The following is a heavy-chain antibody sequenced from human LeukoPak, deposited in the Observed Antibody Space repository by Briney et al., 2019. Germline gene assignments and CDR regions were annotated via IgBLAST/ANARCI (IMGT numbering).Heavy chain of an antibody. CDR1: GFTFSSYA. CDR3: AKALDAGIAAACDDY. J-gene: IGHJ4*02. V-gene: IGHV3-9*01. Sequence: PGGSLRLSCAASGFTFSSYAMSWVRQAPGKGLEWVSGISWNSGSIGYADSVKGRFTISRDNAKNSLYLQMNSLRAEDTALYYCAKALDAGIAAACDDYWGQGTLVTVSS. CDR2: ISWNSGSI. D-gene: IGHD6-13*01.